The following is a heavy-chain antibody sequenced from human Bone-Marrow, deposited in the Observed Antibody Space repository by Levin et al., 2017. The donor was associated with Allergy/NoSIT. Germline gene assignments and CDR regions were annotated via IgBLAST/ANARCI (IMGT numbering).Heavy chain of an antibody. V-gene: IGHV4-34*01. CDR2: INHSGST. J-gene: IGHJ4*02. Sequence: SQTLSLTFAVYGGSFSGYYWSWIRQPPGKGLEWIGEINHSGSTNYNPSLKSRVTISVDTSKNQFSLKLSSVTAADTAVYYCARGRRRGYDFWSGYSLAYWGQGTLVTVSS. CDR3: ARGRRRGYDFWSGYSLAY. CDR1: GGSFSGYY. D-gene: IGHD3-3*01.